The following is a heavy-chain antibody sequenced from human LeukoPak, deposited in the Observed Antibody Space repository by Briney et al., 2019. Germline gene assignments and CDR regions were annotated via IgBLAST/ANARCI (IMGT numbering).Heavy chain of an antibody. CDR3: ARQGFGELYYYYYYMDV. Sequence: TSETLSLTCAVSGGSISSSNWWSWVRQPPGKGLEWIGEIYHSGSTNYNPSLKSRVTISVDKSKNQFSLELSSVTAADTAVYYCARQGFGELYYYYYYMDVWGKGTTVTVSS. CDR2: IYHSGST. CDR1: GGSISSSNW. J-gene: IGHJ6*03. D-gene: IGHD3-10*01. V-gene: IGHV4-4*02.